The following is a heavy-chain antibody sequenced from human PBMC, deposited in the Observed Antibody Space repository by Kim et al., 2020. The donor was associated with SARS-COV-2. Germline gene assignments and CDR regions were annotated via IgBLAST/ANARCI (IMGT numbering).Heavy chain of an antibody. V-gene: IGHV6-1*01. Sequence: DYSQTVKSRKTSNSDTSKNQFSLQLNSVTPEDTAVYYCARVSPAGWYFDLWGRGTLVTVSS. J-gene: IGHJ2*01. CDR3: ARVSPAGWYFDL.